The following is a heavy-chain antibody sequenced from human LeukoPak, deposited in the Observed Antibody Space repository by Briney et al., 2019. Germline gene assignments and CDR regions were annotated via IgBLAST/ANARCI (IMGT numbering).Heavy chain of an antibody. J-gene: IGHJ4*02. CDR1: GYTFTGYY. CDR3: ARVPSRTGNYGGLDY. Sequence: GASVKVSCKASGYTFTGYYMHWVRQAPGQGLEWMGWINPKSGGTNYAQKFQGRVTMTRDTSISTAYMELSRLRSDDTAVYYCARVPSRTGNYGGLDYWGQGTLVTVSS. V-gene: IGHV1-2*02. D-gene: IGHD4-23*01. CDR2: INPKSGGT.